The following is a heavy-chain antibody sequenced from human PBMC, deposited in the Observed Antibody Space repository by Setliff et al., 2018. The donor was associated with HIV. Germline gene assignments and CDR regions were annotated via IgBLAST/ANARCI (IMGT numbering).Heavy chain of an antibody. J-gene: IGHJ3*02. CDR3: ASPSGSYSEDAFDI. Sequence: GESLKISCAASGFTFSTYGMHWVRQAPGKGLEWVAVIWYDGSNKYYADSVKGRFTISRDNSKNTLYLQMNSLRAEDTAVYYCASPSGSYSEDAFDIRGQGTVVTVSS. V-gene: IGHV3-33*01. CDR1: GFTFSTYG. CDR2: IWYDGSNK. D-gene: IGHD1-26*01.